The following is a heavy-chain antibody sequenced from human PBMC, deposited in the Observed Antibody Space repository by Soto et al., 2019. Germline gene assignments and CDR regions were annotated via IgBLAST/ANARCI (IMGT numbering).Heavy chain of an antibody. J-gene: IGHJ6*02. V-gene: IGHV3-30*04. CDR3: AKDHKYYDFWSGYWPSYGMDV. D-gene: IGHD3-3*01. CDR2: ISYDGSNK. Sequence: QVQLVESGGGVVQPGRSLRLSCAASGFTFSSYAMHWVRQAPGKGLEWVAVISYDGSNKYYADSVKGRFTISRDNSKNTLYLQMNSLRAEDTAVYYCAKDHKYYDFWSGYWPSYGMDVWGQGTTVTVSS. CDR1: GFTFSSYA.